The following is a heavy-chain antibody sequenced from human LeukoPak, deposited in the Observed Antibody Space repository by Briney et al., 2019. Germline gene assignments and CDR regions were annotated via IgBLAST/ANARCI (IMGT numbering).Heavy chain of an antibody. CDR1: GGTFSSYA. CDR3: ARYGVRSCSSTSCFYYYYGMDV. V-gene: IGHV1-69*13. Sequence: SVKVSCKASGGTFSSYAISWVRQAPGQGLEWMGGIIPIFGTANYAQKFQGRVTITADESTSTAYMELSSLRSEDTAVYYCARYGVRSCSSTSCFYYYYGMDVWGQGTTVTVSS. D-gene: IGHD2-2*01. CDR2: IIPIFGTA. J-gene: IGHJ6*02.